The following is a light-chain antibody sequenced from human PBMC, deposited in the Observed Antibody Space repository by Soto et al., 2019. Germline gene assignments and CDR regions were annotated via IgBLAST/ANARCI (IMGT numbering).Light chain of an antibody. J-gene: IGKJ1*01. Sequence: DIVLTQSPGTLSLSPGERATLSCRSSQSVSSGYLAWYQQKPGQAPRLLIYGASTRATGIPARFSGSGSGTEFTLTISSLQSEDFAVYYCQQYNNWPPWTFGQGTKVDIK. CDR2: GAS. V-gene: IGKV3-15*01. CDR3: QQYNNWPPWT. CDR1: QSVSSGY.